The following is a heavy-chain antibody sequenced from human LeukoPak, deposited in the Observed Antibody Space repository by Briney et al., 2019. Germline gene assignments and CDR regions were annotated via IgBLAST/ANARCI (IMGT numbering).Heavy chain of an antibody. CDR2: IHTSGST. CDR3: AREDYVWGSYRRFDY. J-gene: IGHJ4*02. V-gene: IGHV4-61*02. D-gene: IGHD3-16*02. Sequence: PSQTLSLTCTVSGGSISSGGYYWSWIRQPPGKGLEWIGRIHTSGSTNYNPSLKSRVTMSVDTSKSHFSLKLNSVTAADTAVYYCAREDYVWGSYRRFDYWGQGTLVTVSS. CDR1: GGSISSGGYY.